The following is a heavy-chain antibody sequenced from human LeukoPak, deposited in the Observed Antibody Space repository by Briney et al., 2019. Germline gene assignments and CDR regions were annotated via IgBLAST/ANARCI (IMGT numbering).Heavy chain of an antibody. D-gene: IGHD5-18*01. J-gene: IGHJ4*02. CDR1: GGSISSNNW. CDR2: IYHSGSA. CDR3: ARRIQLWFLDY. V-gene: IGHV4-4*02. Sequence: SETLSLTCAVSGGSISSNNWWSWVRQPPGKGLEWIGEIYHSGSANYNPSLKSRVTISVDKSKNQFSLKLSSVTAADTAVYYCARRIQLWFLDYWGQGTLVTVSS.